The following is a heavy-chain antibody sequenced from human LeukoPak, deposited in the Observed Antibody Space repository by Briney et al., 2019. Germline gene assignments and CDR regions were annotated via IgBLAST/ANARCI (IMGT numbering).Heavy chain of an antibody. D-gene: IGHD3-22*01. J-gene: IGHJ5*02. CDR2: INPNSGGT. CDR1: GYTFTGYY. Sequence: GASVKVSCKASGYTFTGYYMHWVRQAPGQGLEWMGWINPNSGGTNYAQKFQGRVTMTRDTSISTAHMELSRLRSDDTAVYYCARGDPYYYDSSGYRNWFDPWGQGTLVTVSS. CDR3: ARGDPYYYDSSGYRNWFDP. V-gene: IGHV1-2*02.